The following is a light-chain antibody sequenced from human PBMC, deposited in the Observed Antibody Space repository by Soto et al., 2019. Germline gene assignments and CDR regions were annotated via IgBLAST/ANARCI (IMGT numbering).Light chain of an antibody. Sequence: EIVLTQSPGTLSLSPGERATPSCRASQSVSSSYLAWYQQKPGQAPRLLIYGASSRATGIPDRFSGSGSGTDFTLTISRLEPEDFAVYYCQQYGSSTGWTFGQGTKVDI. CDR1: QSVSSSY. CDR3: QQYGSSTGWT. V-gene: IGKV3-20*01. J-gene: IGKJ1*01. CDR2: GAS.